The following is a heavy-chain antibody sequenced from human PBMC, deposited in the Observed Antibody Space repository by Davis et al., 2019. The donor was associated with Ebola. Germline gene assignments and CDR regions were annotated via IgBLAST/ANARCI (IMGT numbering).Heavy chain of an antibody. CDR3: ARGSEIYYYYGMDV. J-gene: IGHJ6*02. V-gene: IGHV3-73*01. CDR2: IRSKANSYAT. CDR1: GFTFSGSA. Sequence: PGGSLRLSCAASGFTFSGSAMHWVRQASGKGLEWVGRIRSKANSYATAYAASVKGRFTISRDDSKNTAYLQMNSLKTEDTAVYYCARGSEIYYYYGMDVWGQGTTVTVSS.